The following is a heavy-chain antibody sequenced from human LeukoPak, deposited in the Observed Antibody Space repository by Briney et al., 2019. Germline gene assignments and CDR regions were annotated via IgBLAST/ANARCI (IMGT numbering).Heavy chain of an antibody. CDR1: GFTFDDYG. Sequence: PGGSLRLSCAASGFTFDDYGMSWVRQAPGKGLEWVSAISGSGGSTYYADSVKGRFTISRDNSKNTLYLQMNSLRAEDTAVYYCAKGLVGALFDYWGQGTLVTVSS. CDR3: AKGLVGALFDY. J-gene: IGHJ4*02. CDR2: ISGSGGST. V-gene: IGHV3-23*01. D-gene: IGHD1-26*01.